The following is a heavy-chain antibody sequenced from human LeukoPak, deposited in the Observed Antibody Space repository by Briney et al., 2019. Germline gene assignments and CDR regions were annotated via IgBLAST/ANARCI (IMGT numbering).Heavy chain of an antibody. D-gene: IGHD1-14*01. Sequence: PGGSLSLSCAASGFTFSSYAMHWVRQAPGKGLEWVANIKQDGSEKYYVDSVKGRFTISRDNAKNSLYLQMNSLRVEDTAVYYCAQLSGNDYWGQGTLVTVSS. CDR1: GFTFSSYA. CDR2: IKQDGSEK. V-gene: IGHV3-7*01. CDR3: AQLSGNDY. J-gene: IGHJ4*02.